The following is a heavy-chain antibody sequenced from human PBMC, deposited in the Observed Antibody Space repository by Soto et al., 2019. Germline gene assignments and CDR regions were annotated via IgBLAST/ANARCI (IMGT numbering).Heavy chain of an antibody. J-gene: IGHJ5*02. Sequence: ASVKVSCKASGYTFTIYGISCVLQSPGQGLEWMGWISAYNGNTNYAQKLQGRVTMTTDTSTSTAYMELRSLRSDDTAVYYCARLWFGEKYNWFDPWGQGTLVTVSS. V-gene: IGHV1-18*01. D-gene: IGHD3-10*01. CDR3: ARLWFGEKYNWFDP. CDR2: ISAYNGNT. CDR1: GYTFTIYG.